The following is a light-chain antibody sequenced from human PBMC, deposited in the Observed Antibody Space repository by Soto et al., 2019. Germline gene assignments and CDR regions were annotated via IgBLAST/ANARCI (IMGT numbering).Light chain of an antibody. CDR1: QSITSNY. J-gene: IGKJ2*01. Sequence: EIVLTQSPGTLSLSPGERATLSCRDSQSITSNYLAWYQQKPGQAASLLIYGTSGRATGIPDRFSGSGSGADFTLTISRLEPEDFAVYYCQQYGGAPPRTFDQGNKLEI. CDR2: GTS. V-gene: IGKV3-20*01. CDR3: QQYGGAPPRT.